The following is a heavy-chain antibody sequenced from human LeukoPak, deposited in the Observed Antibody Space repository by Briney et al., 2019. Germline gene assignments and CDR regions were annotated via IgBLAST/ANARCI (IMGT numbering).Heavy chain of an antibody. CDR2: INQDGGKK. V-gene: IGHV3-7*01. D-gene: IGHD1-26*01. CDR1: GFNFSSYW. Sequence: GGSLRLSCAASGFNFSSYWMSWVRQAPGQGLEWVANINQDGGKKYYVDSVRGRFAISRDNAENSAYLQMNSLRAEDTALYYCARGGAPDNWGQGTLVTVSS. CDR3: ARGGAPDN. J-gene: IGHJ4*02.